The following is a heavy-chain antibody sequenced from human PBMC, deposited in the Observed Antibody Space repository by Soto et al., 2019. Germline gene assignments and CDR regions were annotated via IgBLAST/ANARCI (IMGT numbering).Heavy chain of an antibody. D-gene: IGHD2-2*01. CDR3: ARAAGPAGLGAFDI. V-gene: IGHV3-21*01. J-gene: IGHJ3*02. Sequence: EVQLVESGGGLVKPGGSLRLSCAASGFTFSSYSMNWVRQAPGKGLEWVSSISSSSSYIYYADSVKGRFTISRDNAKNSLYLQMNSLRAEDTAVYYCARAAGPAGLGAFDIWGQGTMVTVSS. CDR2: ISSSSSYI. CDR1: GFTFSSYS.